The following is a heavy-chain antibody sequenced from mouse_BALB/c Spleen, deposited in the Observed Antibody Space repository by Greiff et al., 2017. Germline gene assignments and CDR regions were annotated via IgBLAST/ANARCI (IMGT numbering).Heavy chain of an antibody. CDR2: ISSGSSTI. J-gene: IGHJ2*01. Sequence: DVHLVESGGGLVQPGGSRKLSCAASGFTFSSFGMHWVRQAPEKGLEWVAYISSGSSTIYYADTVKGRFTISRDNPKNTLFLQMTSLRSEDTAMYYCARGDYYGSSYPSFDYWGQGTTLTVSS. CDR1: GFTFSSFG. CDR3: ARGDYYGSSYPSFDY. V-gene: IGHV5-17*02. D-gene: IGHD1-1*01.